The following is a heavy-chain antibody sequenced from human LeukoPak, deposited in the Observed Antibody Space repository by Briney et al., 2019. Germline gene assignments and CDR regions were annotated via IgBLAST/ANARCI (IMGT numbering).Heavy chain of an antibody. V-gene: IGHV5-51*01. CDR3: ARRDDLVVPAAIADQNWYFDL. CDR2: IYPGDSDT. CDR1: GYSFTTYW. Sequence: GESLKISCKTSGYSFTTYWIDWVRQMPGKGLEWMGIIYPGDSDTTYSPSFQGQVTISADKSISTAYLQWSSLKASDTAMYYCARRDDLVVPAAIADQNWYFDLWGRGTLVTVSS. D-gene: IGHD2-2*01. J-gene: IGHJ2*01.